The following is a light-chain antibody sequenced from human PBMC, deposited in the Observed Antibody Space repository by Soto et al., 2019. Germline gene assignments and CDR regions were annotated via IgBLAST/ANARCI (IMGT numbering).Light chain of an antibody. Sequence: EIVMTQSPATLSVSPGERATLSCRASQSVSSNLAWYQQKPGQAPRLLIYRASTRATDIPAGFSGSGSGTEFTPTVGRLQSEDFAVYYCQQYNNWPLTFGGGTKVEIK. CDR3: QQYNNWPLT. J-gene: IGKJ4*01. CDR2: RAS. V-gene: IGKV3-15*01. CDR1: QSVSSN.